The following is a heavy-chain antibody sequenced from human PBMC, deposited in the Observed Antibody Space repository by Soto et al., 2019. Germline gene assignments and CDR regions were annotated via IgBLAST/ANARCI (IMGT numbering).Heavy chain of an antibody. Sequence: PGESLKISCKGSGFSFTSYSISRVRQMPGKGLEWVGIIYPGDSDTRYSPSFQGQVTISADKSISTAYLQWSSLKASDTAVYYCARYQFSGKGYYYYYGVDVWAQGTTVTVSS. J-gene: IGHJ6*02. CDR2: IYPGDSDT. CDR1: GFSFTSYS. D-gene: IGHD6-19*01. CDR3: ARYQFSGKGYYYYYGVDV. V-gene: IGHV5-51*01.